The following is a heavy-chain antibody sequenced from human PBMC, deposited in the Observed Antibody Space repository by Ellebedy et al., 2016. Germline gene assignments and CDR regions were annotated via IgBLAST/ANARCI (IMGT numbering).Heavy chain of an antibody. J-gene: IGHJ4*02. CDR1: GGSISSSSYY. V-gene: IGHV4-39*07. Sequence: GSLRLXXTVSGGSISSSSYYWGWIRQPPGKGLEWIGSIYYSGSTYYNPSLKSRVTISVDTSKNQFSLKLSSVTAADTAVYYCATSDSGSYYFDYWGQGTLVTVSS. CDR2: IYYSGST. CDR3: ATSDSGSYYFDY. D-gene: IGHD1-26*01.